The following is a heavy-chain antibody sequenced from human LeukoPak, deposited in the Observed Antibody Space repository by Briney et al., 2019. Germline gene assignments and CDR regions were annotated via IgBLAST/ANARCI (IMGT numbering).Heavy chain of an antibody. V-gene: IGHV1-46*01. J-gene: IGHJ5*02. CDR2: INPSGGST. CDR1: GYTFTSYY. D-gene: IGHD6-13*01. Sequence: ASVKVSCKASGYTFTSYYMHWVRQAPGEGLEWMGIINPSGGSTSYAQKFQGRVTMTRDMSTSTVYMELSSLRSEDTAVYYCARGLDSSSYRGDWFDPWGQGTLVTVSS. CDR3: ARGLDSSSYRGDWFDP.